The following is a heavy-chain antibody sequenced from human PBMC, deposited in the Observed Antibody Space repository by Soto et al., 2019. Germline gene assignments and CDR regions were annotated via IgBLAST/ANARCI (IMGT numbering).Heavy chain of an antibody. D-gene: IGHD4-4*01. Sequence: QLQLQESGPGLVKPSETLSLTCTVSGDSISSSSYYWGWIRQPPGKGLEWIGNIYYSGSTYYNPSLKRRVTLSVDTAKNQFSLKLTSVTAADTAVYYCATRHSSPWFDPSGQGTLVTISS. CDR2: IYYSGST. V-gene: IGHV4-39*01. CDR1: GDSISSSSYY. CDR3: ATRHSSPWFDP. J-gene: IGHJ5*02.